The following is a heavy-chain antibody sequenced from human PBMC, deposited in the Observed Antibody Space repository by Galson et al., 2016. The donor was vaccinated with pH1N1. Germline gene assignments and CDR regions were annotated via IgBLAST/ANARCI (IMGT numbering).Heavy chain of an antibody. CDR2: ISRADDT. CDR3: AKDLCSGASCYTVWEVRDFDY. D-gene: IGHD2-2*02. Sequence: SLRLSCAASGFTFGTYGMSWVRQAPGKGLEWVSSISRADDTYYADSVKGRFPISRDNSKNSLFLQMSSLRADDTALYYCAKDLCSGASCYTVWEVRDFDYWGPGTLVTVSS. V-gene: IGHV3-23*01. J-gene: IGHJ4*02. CDR1: GFTFGTYG.